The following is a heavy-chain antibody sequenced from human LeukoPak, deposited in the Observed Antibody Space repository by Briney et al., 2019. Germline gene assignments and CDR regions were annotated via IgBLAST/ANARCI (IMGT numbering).Heavy chain of an antibody. CDR1: GGSLSSGDYY. Sequence: SQTLSLTRTVSGGSLSSGDYYWSWIRQPPGKGLEWIAYMYYSGSTYYNPSLKSRVTMSADTSKNQLSLKLSSVTAADTAVYYCARPYYYDSRIDPWGQGILVTVSS. J-gene: IGHJ5*02. V-gene: IGHV4-30-4*01. CDR3: ARPYYYDSRIDP. D-gene: IGHD3-22*01. CDR2: MYYSGST.